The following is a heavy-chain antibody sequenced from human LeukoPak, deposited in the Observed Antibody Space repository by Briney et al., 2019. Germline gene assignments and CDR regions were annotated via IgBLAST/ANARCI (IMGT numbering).Heavy chain of an antibody. CDR1: GFTFSNYW. Sequence: GGSLRLSCAASGFTFSNYWIHWVRQAPGKGLVWVSRIDNAGSITTYADSVKGRFTISRDNSKNTLYLQMNSLRAEDAAVYYCAEDRKRYYYDSSGYDYWGQGTLVTVSS. CDR2: IDNAGSIT. J-gene: IGHJ4*02. CDR3: AEDRKRYYYDSSGYDY. D-gene: IGHD3-22*01. V-gene: IGHV3-74*03.